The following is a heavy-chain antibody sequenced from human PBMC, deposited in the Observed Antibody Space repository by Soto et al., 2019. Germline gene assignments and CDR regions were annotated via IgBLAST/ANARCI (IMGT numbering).Heavy chain of an antibody. J-gene: IGHJ6*03. CDR2: ISWNSGSI. CDR1: GFTFDDYA. Sequence: GGSLRLSCAASGFTFDDYAMHWVRQVPGKGLEWVSGISWNSGSIGYADSVKGRFTISRDNAKNSLYLQMNSLRAEDTALYYCAKDIRRIVATSYMDVWGKGTTVTVSS. V-gene: IGHV3-9*01. D-gene: IGHD5-12*01. CDR3: AKDIRRIVATSYMDV.